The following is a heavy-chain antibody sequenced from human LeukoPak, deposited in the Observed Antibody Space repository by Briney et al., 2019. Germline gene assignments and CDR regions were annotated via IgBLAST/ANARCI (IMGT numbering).Heavy chain of an antibody. CDR1: GFTFSSDE. V-gene: IGHV3-48*03. CDR2: ISGSGSTI. CDR3: AGELELYNWFDP. D-gene: IGHD1-7*01. J-gene: IGHJ5*02. Sequence: GSLRLSCATSGFTFSSDEMNWVRQAPGKGLEWVSYISGSGSTIYYADSVKGRFTISRDNAKNSLYLQMNSLRAEDTAVYYCAGELELYNWFDPWGQGTLVTVSS.